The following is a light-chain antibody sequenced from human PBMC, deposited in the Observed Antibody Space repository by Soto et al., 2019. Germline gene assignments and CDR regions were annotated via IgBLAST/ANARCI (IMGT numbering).Light chain of an antibody. J-gene: IGLJ1*01. CDR1: SSDVGAYDY. V-gene: IGLV2-14*03. CDR2: EVS. CDR3: SSYTSSSTRV. Sequence: QSALTQPASVSGSPGQSITISCTGTSSDVGAYDYVSWYQQHPDKAPKLMIYEVSNRPSGVSNRFSGSNSVNTATLTISGLQADDEADYYCSSYTSSSTRVFGTGTKVTVL.